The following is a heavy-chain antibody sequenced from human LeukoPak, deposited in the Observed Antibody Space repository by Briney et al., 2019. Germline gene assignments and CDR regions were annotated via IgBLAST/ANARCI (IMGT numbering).Heavy chain of an antibody. CDR3: ARDKGYNSAY. Sequence: GGTLRLSCAASGFTFSSYWRSWVRQTPGKGLEWVANLRMDGRQQYYMDSVDGRFPISRHNAKNSLYLQMYSLRPQDTAVYYCARDKGYNSAYWGRGTLVTVSS. CDR1: GFTFSSYW. V-gene: IGHV3-7*01. CDR2: LRMDGRQQ. D-gene: IGHD5-24*01. J-gene: IGHJ4*01.